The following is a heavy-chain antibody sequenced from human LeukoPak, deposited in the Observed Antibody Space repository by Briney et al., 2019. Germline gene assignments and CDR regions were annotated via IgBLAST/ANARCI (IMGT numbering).Heavy chain of an antibody. Sequence: PGGSLRLSCVVSGISVSNYDMSWVRRAPGKGLEWVSGIRESGGGTNYADSVKGRFTISRDNSKNTLYLQMNSLRAEDTAVYYCAKDPHSMVRGVLDYWGQGTLVTVSS. CDR2: IRESGGGT. J-gene: IGHJ4*02. CDR3: AKDPHSMVRGVLDY. V-gene: IGHV3-23*01. D-gene: IGHD3-10*01. CDR1: GISVSNYD.